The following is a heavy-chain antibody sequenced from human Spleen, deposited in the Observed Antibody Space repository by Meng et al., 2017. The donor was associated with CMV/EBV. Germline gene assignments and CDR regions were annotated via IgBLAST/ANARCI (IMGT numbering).Heavy chain of an antibody. Sequence: RRYHWGWIRQPPGKGLEWIGSMYYSGTTYYNPSLKSRVTISVDTSKNQFSLKLSSVTAADTAVYYCARIDEINYDFWSGYAQPFDYWGQGTLVTVSS. CDR1: RRYH. CDR3: ARIDEINYDFWSGYAQPFDY. V-gene: IGHV4-39*01. CDR2: MYYSGTT. D-gene: IGHD3-3*01. J-gene: IGHJ4*02.